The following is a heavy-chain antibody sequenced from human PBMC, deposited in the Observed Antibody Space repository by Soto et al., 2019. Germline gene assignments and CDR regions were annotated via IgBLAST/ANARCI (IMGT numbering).Heavy chain of an antibody. Sequence: GGSLRLSCAASGFTFSSYAMSWVRQAPGKGLEWVSAISGSGGSTYYANSVKGRFTISRDNSKNTLYLQMNSLRAEDTAVYYCAKTDDSSGYYSMAAFDIWGQGTMVTVSS. CDR3: AKTDDSSGYYSMAAFDI. J-gene: IGHJ3*02. D-gene: IGHD3-22*01. CDR1: GFTFSSYA. V-gene: IGHV3-23*01. CDR2: ISGSGGST.